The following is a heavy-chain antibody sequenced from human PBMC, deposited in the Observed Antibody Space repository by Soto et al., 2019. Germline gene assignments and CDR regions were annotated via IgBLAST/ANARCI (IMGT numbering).Heavy chain of an antibody. D-gene: IGHD1-26*01. J-gene: IGHJ4*02. Sequence: SETLSLTCAVYGGSLSGYYWSWIRQPPGKALEWIGEINYSGNTNYNPSLKSRVTISGDTSKNQLFLNLTSVTAADTAMYYCARHNVSGRTIAGAAEFWGQGTLVTVYS. CDR1: GGSLSGYY. V-gene: IGHV4-34*01. CDR2: INYSGNT. CDR3: ARHNVSGRTIAGAAEF.